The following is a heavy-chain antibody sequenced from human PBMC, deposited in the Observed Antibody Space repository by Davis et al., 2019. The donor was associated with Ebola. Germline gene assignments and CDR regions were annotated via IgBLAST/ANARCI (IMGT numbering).Heavy chain of an antibody. CDR1: GDGSISSSNDY. CDR3: ARSPQGRPWFDP. V-gene: IGHV4-61*05. J-gene: IGHJ5*02. Sequence: GSLRLSCTVSGDGSISSSNDYWSWIRQPPGKGLEWIGYIYYSGSTNYNPSLKSRVTISVDKSKNQFSLKLSSVTAADTAVYYCARSPQGRPWFDPWGQGTLVTVSS. CDR2: IYYSGST.